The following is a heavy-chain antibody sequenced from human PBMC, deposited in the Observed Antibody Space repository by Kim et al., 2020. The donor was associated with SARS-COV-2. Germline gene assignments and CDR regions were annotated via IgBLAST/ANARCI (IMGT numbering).Heavy chain of an antibody. CDR1: GYTFTSYG. CDR2: ISAYNGNT. CDR3: ARDFGGGEYSSSSDNDY. V-gene: IGHV1-18*01. Sequence: ASVKVSCKASGYTFTSYGISWVRQAPGQGLEWMGWISAYNGNTNYAQKLQGRVTMTTDTSTSTAYMELRSLRSDDTAVYYCARDFGGGEYSSSSDNDYWGQGTLVTVSS. D-gene: IGHD6-6*01. J-gene: IGHJ4*02.